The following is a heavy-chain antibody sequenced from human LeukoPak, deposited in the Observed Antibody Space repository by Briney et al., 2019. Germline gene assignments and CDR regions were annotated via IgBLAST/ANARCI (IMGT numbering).Heavy chain of an antibody. CDR2: ISSNGGST. CDR3: ARGSSGRYYYGMDV. Sequence: GGSLRLSCAASGFTFSSYAMHWVRQAPGKGLEYVSAISSNGGSTYYANSVKGRFTISRDNSKNTLYLQMGSLRAEDMAVYYCARGSSGRYYYGMDVWGQGTTVTVSS. CDR1: GFTFSSYA. D-gene: IGHD3-10*01. V-gene: IGHV3-64*01. J-gene: IGHJ6*02.